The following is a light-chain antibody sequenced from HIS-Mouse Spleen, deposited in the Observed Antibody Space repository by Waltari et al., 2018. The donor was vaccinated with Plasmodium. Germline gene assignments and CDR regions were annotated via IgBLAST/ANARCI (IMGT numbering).Light chain of an antibody. CDR2: EGS. CDR1: SSDVGSYNL. J-gene: IGLJ3*02. CDR3: CSYAGSSTFV. V-gene: IGLV2-23*03. Sequence: QSALTQPASVSGSPGQSLTISCTGTSSDVGSYNLVSWYQQHPGKAPKLMIYEGSKRPSGVSNRFSGSKSGNTAPLTISGLQAEDEADYYCCSYAGSSTFVFGGGTKLTVL.